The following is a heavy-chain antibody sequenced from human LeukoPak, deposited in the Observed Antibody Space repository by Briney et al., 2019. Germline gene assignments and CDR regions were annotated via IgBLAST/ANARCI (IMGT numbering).Heavy chain of an antibody. CDR2: ISGDGGST. D-gene: IGHD6-13*01. V-gene: IGHV3-43*02. CDR3: AKQQQLDHSFDY. CDR1: GFTFDDYA. Sequence: GGSLRLSCAASGFTFDDYAMHWVRQAPGKGLEWVSLISGDGGSTYYADSVKGRFTISKDNSKNSLYLQMNSLRTEDTALYYCAKQQQLDHSFDYWGQGTLVTVSS. J-gene: IGHJ4*02.